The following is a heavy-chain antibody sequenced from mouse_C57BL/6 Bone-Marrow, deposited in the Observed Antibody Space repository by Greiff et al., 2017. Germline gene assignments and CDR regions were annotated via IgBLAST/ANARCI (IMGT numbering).Heavy chain of an antibody. J-gene: IGHJ2*01. CDR1: GYTFTSYW. D-gene: IGHD2-2*01. CDR3: APLWFFDY. V-gene: IGHV1-7*01. CDR2: INPSSGYT. Sequence: QVHVKQSGAELAKPGASVKLSCKASGYTFTSYWMHWVKQRPGQGLEWIGYINPSSGYTKYNQKFKDKATLTADKSSSTAYMQLSSLTYEDSAVYYCAPLWFFDYWGQGTTLTVSS.